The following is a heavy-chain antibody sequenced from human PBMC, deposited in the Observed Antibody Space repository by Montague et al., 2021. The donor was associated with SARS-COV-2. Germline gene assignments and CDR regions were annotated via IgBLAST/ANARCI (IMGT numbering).Heavy chain of an antibody. Sequence: SETLSLTCTVSGGSIISSCYYWIWIRQPPGKGLEWIGSIYDSGSTYYNPTRRSRVTISVDTSKNQFSLKLSSVTAADTAVYYCARASGKKTIFGVVISYFDYWGQGTLVTVSS. D-gene: IGHD3-3*01. J-gene: IGHJ4*02. CDR1: GGSIISSCYY. V-gene: IGHV4-39*07. CDR2: IYDSGST. CDR3: ARASGKKTIFGVVISYFDY.